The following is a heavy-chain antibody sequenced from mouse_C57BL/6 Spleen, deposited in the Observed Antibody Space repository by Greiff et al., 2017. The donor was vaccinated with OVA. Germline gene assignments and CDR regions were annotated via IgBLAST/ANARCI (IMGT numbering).Heavy chain of an antibody. CDR2: INPNNGGT. J-gene: IGHJ2*01. D-gene: IGHD2-1*01. Sequence: VQLKESGPELVKPGASVKISCKASGYTFTDYYMNWVKQSHGKSLEWIGDINPNNGGTSYNQKFKGKATLTVDKSSSTAYMELRSLTSEDSAVYYCARWGGIYYGNSPDYWGQGTTLTVSS. V-gene: IGHV1-26*01. CDR1: GYTFTDYY. CDR3: ARWGGIYYGNSPDY.